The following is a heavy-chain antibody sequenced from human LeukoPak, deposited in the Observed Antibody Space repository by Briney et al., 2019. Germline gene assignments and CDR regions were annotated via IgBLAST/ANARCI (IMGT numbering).Heavy chain of an antibody. J-gene: IGHJ4*02. Sequence: QAGGSLRLSCAASGFTVSSNYMSWVRQAPGKGLEWVSVIYSGGSTYYADSVKGRFTISRDNSKNTLYLQMNSLRAEDTAVYYCAKETFYSGTPFDYWGQGTLVTVSS. V-gene: IGHV3-53*05. CDR1: GFTVSSNY. CDR3: AKETFYSGTPFDY. CDR2: IYSGGST. D-gene: IGHD1-26*01.